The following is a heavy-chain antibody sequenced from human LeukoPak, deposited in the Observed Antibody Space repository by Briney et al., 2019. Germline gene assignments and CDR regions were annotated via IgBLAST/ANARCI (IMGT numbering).Heavy chain of an antibody. J-gene: IGHJ4*02. CDR3: ARVGWIAAAIDY. CDR2: ISSSGSTI. Sequence: GGSLRLSCAASGFTFSDYYMSWIRQAPGKGVEWVSYISSSGSTIYYADSVKGRFTISRHNAKNSLYLQMNSLRAEDTAVYYCARVGWIAAAIDYWGQGTLVTVSS. V-gene: IGHV3-11*01. CDR1: GFTFSDYY. D-gene: IGHD6-13*01.